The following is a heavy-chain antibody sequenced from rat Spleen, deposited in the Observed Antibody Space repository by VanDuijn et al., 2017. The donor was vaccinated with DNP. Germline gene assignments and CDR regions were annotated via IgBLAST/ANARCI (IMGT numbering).Heavy chain of an antibody. Sequence: EVQLQESGPGLVKPSQSLSLTCSVTGYSITGTYWGWLRKFPGNKMEWIGHISYSGSTTYIPSLKSRISITRDTSQNQFFLQLNSVITEDTATYYCARFPPHGSPYWYFDFWGPGTMVTVSS. V-gene: IGHV3-1*01. D-gene: IGHD3-1*01. J-gene: IGHJ1*01. CDR1: GYSITGTY. CDR3: ARFPPHGSPYWYFDF. CDR2: ISYSGST.